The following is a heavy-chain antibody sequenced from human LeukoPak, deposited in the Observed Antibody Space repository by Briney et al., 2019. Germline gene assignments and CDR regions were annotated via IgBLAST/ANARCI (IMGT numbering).Heavy chain of an antibody. V-gene: IGHV3-30-3*01. D-gene: IGHD3-3*01. Sequence: GGSLRLSCAASGFTFSSYAMHWVRQAPGKGLEWVAVISYDGSNKYYADSVKGRFTISRDNSKNTLYLQMNSLRAEDTAVYYCARDRNEFWSRGTLDYWGQGTLVTVSS. CDR1: GFTFSSYA. J-gene: IGHJ4*02. CDR2: ISYDGSNK. CDR3: ARDRNEFWSRGTLDY.